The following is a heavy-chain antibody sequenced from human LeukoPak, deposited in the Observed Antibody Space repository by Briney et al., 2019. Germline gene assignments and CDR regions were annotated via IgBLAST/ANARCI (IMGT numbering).Heavy chain of an antibody. D-gene: IGHD6-13*01. Sequence: ASVKVSCKASGYTFTGYYMHWVRQAPGQGLEWTGIINPSGGSTSYAQKFQGRVTMTRDTSTSTVYMELGSLRSEDTAVYYCAREILVSSSWYDAFDIWGLGTMVTVSS. J-gene: IGHJ3*02. V-gene: IGHV1-46*01. CDR1: GYTFTGYY. CDR3: AREILVSSSWYDAFDI. CDR2: INPSGGST.